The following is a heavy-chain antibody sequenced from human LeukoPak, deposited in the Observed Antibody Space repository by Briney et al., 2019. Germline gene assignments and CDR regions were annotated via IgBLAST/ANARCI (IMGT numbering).Heavy chain of an antibody. V-gene: IGHV1-2*02. J-gene: IGHJ3*02. D-gene: IGHD3-9*01. Sequence: GASVKVSCKASGYTFTGYYMHWVRQAPGQGLEWMGWINPNSGGTNYAQKFQGRVTMTRDTSISTAYMELSRLRSDDTAVYYCARALPRYFDPAGGAFDIWGQGTMVTVSS. CDR1: GYTFTGYY. CDR3: ARALPRYFDPAGGAFDI. CDR2: INPNSGGT.